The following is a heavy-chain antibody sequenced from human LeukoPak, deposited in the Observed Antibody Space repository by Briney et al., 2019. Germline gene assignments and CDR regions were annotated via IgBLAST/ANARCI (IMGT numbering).Heavy chain of an antibody. CDR2: ISSYNGNT. J-gene: IGHJ5*02. Sequence: ASVKVSCKASEYTFTGYYIHWVRQAPGQGLEWMGWISSYNGNTDYAQNLQGRVTMTTDTSTNTAYMELRSLRSDDTAVYYCARGGAYASSGYFYVAWGQGTLVTVSS. CDR1: EYTFTGYY. CDR3: ARGGAYASSGYFYVA. V-gene: IGHV1-18*04. D-gene: IGHD3-22*01.